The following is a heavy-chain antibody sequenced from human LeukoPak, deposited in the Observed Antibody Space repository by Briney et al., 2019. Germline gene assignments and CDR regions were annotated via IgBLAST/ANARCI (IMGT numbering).Heavy chain of an antibody. CDR1: GGSISSGGYY. CDR3: AREGYYQEGIHYFDY. V-gene: IGHV4-31*03. CDR2: IYYSGST. Sequence: SQTLSLTCTVSGGSISSGGYYWSWIRQHPGKGLEWIGYIYYSGSTYYNPSLKSRVTISVDTSKNQFSLKLSSVTAADTAVYYCAREGYYQEGIHYFDYWGQGTLVTVSS. J-gene: IGHJ4*02. D-gene: IGHD2-8*01.